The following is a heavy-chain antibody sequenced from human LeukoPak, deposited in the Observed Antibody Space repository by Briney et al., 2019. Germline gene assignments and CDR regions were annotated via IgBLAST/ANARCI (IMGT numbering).Heavy chain of an antibody. CDR3: ARDLLYYGSGSFPPNDY. CDR2: ISSSGSTI. V-gene: IGHV3-11*04. D-gene: IGHD3-10*01. J-gene: IGHJ4*02. Sequence: GGSLRLSCAASGFTFSDYYMSWIRQAPGRGLEWVSYISSSGSTIYYADSVNGRFTISRDNAKNSLYLQMNSLRAEDTAVYYCARDLLYYGSGSFPPNDYWGQGTLVTVSS. CDR1: GFTFSDYY.